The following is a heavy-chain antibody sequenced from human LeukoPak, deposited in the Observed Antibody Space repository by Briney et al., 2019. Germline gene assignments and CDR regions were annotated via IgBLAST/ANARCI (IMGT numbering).Heavy chain of an antibody. CDR1: GYTFTSYA. Sequence: EASVKVSCKTSGYTFTSYAISWVRQAPGQGLEWMGWINPDSCVTNFAQKFQGRVTMTRDTSISTAYMELSRLSSDDTAVYYCARDLVRGVIDFDYWGQGTLVTVSS. CDR3: ARDLVRGVIDFDY. CDR2: INPDSCVT. J-gene: IGHJ4*02. V-gene: IGHV1-2*02. D-gene: IGHD3-10*01.